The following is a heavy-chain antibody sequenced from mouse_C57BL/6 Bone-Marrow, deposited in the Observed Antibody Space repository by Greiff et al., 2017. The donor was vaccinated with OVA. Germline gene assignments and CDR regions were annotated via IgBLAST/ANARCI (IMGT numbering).Heavy chain of an antibody. CDR3: AREVYWYFDV. CDR1: GYTFTSYW. V-gene: IGHV1-59*01. Sequence: VQLQQSGAELVRPGTSVKLSCKASGYTFTSYWMHWVKQRPGQGLEWIGVIDPSDSYTNYNQKFKGKATLTVDTSSSTAYMQLSSLTSEDSAVYYCAREVYWYFDVWGTGTTVTVSS. J-gene: IGHJ1*03. CDR2: IDPSDSYT.